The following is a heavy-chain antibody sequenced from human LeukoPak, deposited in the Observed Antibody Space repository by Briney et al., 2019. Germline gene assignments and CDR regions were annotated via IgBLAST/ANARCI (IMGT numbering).Heavy chain of an antibody. CDR1: GFTFSDYG. D-gene: IGHD3-22*01. V-gene: IGHV3-23*01. J-gene: IGHJ4*02. CDR2: ISSTGGTT. Sequence: GGSLRLSCAASGFTFSDYGMSWVRQAPGKGLEWVSSISSTGGTTYYADSVKGRFTISRDNSKNTLYLQMNSLRAEDTAVCYCAKDRYDSSGYYDYYFDYWGQGTLVTVSS. CDR3: AKDRYDSSGYYDYYFDY.